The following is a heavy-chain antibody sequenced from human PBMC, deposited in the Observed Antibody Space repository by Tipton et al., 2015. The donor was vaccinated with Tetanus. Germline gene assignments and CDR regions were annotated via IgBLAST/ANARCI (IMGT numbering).Heavy chain of an antibody. D-gene: IGHD2-15*01. V-gene: IGHV3-33*01. J-gene: IGHJ5*02. CDR1: GFIFNSYG. CDR3: AGEAGCSGGSCVSGGLVA. CDR2: SWYDGTEQ. Sequence: SLRLSCAASGFIFNSYGIHWVRQAPGKGLEWLAVSWYDGTEQYYADSVKGRFTISRDNSKNTIYLQMNSLRAEDTALYYCAGEAGCSGGSCVSGGLVAWGGGTQVAVSS.